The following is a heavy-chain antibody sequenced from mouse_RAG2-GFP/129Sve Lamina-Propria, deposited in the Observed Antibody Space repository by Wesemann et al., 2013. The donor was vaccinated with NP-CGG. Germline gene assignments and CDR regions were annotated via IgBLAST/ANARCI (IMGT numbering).Heavy chain of an antibody. D-gene: IGHD1-2*01. V-gene: IGHV1-22*01. Sequence: VQLQQPGAELVKPGASVKMSCKASGYTFTDYNMHWVKQSHGKSLEWIGYINPNNGGTSYNQKFKGKATLTVNKSSSTAYMELRSLTSEDSAVYYCARPYGGYFDVWGTGTTVTVSS. J-gene: IGHJ1*03. CDR3: ARPYGGYFDV. CDR2: INPNNGGT. CDR1: GYTFTDYN.